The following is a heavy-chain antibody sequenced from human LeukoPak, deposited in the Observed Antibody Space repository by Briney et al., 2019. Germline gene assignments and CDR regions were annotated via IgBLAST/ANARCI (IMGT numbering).Heavy chain of an antibody. CDR3: ARAGPYYYDSSGCDY. CDR2: ISAYNGNT. CDR1: GYTFTSYG. J-gene: IGHJ4*02. V-gene: IGHV1-18*01. Sequence: ASVTVSCKASGYTFTSYGISWVRQAPGQGLEWMGWISAYNGNTNYAQKLQGRVTMTTDTSTSTAYMELRSLRSDDTAVYYYARAGPYYYDSSGCDYWGQGTLVTVSS. D-gene: IGHD3-22*01.